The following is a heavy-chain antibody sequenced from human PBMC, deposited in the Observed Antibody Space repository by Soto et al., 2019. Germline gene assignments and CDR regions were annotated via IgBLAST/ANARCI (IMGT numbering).Heavy chain of an antibody. Sequence: SETLSLTCTVSGGSISSYYWSWIRQPPGKGLEWIGYIYYSGSTNYNPSLKSRVTISVDTSKNQFSLKLSSVTAADTAVYYCASLGPPLWYFDYWGQGTLVTVSS. D-gene: IGHD3-10*01. CDR1: GGSISSYY. J-gene: IGHJ4*02. CDR3: ASLGPPLWYFDY. V-gene: IGHV4-59*01. CDR2: IYYSGST.